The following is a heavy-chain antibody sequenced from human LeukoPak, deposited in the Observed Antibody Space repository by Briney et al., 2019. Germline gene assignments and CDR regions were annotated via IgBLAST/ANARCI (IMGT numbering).Heavy chain of an antibody. CDR1: GFSLSGYW. CDR3: ARDALVILASGWFDP. D-gene: IGHD4-23*01. J-gene: IGHJ5*02. V-gene: IGHV3-21*01. CDR2: ISSSSSYI. Sequence: SGGSLRLSCAASGFSLSGYWMTWVRQAPGKGLEWVSSISSSSSYIYYADSVKGRFTISRDNAKNSLYLQMNSLRAEDTAVYYCARDALVILASGWFDPWGQGTLVTVSS.